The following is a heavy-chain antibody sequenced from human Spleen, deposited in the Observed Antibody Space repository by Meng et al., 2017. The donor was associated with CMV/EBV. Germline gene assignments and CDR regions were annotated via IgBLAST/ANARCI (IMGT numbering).Heavy chain of an antibody. V-gene: IGHV1-18*01. J-gene: IGHJ4*02. CDR2: ISAYNGNT. Sequence: ASVKVSCKASGNRFTRNAMNWVRQAPGQGLEWMGWISAYNGNTNYAQKFQGRVTVTTDTSTSTAYMELRSLKSDDTAVYYCAKDYNFLIDYWGQGTLVTVSS. CDR3: AKDYNFLIDY. CDR1: GNRFTRNA. D-gene: IGHD3-10*01.